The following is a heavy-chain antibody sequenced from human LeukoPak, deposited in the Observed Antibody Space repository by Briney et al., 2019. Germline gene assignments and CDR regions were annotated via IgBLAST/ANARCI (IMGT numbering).Heavy chain of an antibody. CDR1: GFTFIDYD. J-gene: IGHJ4*02. CDR2: ISIRGDT. Sequence: PGRSLRLSCAASGFTFIDYDMHWVRHVIGKGLEWVSSISIRGDTHYSGSVKGRFTICRENAESSLYLQMNSLRAEDTAVYYCARGGIQVSGIDEFDYWGQGTLVTVSS. V-gene: IGHV3-13*04. D-gene: IGHD6-19*01. CDR3: ARGGIQVSGIDEFDY.